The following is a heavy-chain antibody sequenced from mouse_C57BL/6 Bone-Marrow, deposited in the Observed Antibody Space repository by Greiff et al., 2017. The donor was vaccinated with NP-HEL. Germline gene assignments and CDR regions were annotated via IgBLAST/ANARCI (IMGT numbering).Heavy chain of an antibody. Sequence: VQLQQSGAELARPGASVKLSCKASGYTFTSYWMHWVKQRPGQGLEWIGNINPSNGGTNYNEKFKSKATLTVDKSSSTAYMQLSSLTSEDSAVYYCARRVYYSNYERYWYFDVWGTGTTVTVSS. CDR2: INPSNGGT. V-gene: IGHV1-53*01. D-gene: IGHD2-5*01. J-gene: IGHJ1*03. CDR1: GYTFTSYW. CDR3: ARRVYYSNYERYWYFDV.